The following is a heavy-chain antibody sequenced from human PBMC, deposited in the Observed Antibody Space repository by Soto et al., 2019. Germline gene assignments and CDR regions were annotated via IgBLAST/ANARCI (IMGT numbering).Heavy chain of an antibody. CDR3: ARERGSGSYYHYGMAV. J-gene: IGHJ6*02. V-gene: IGHV4-30-4*01. CDR2: IYYSGST. D-gene: IGHD1-26*01. CDR1: GGSISSGDYY. Sequence: SETLSLTCTVSGGSISSGDYYWSWIRQPPGKGLEWIGYIYYSGSTYYNPSLKSRVTISVDTSKNQFSLKLSSVTAADTAVYYCARERGSGSYYHYGMAVWGQGTTVTV.